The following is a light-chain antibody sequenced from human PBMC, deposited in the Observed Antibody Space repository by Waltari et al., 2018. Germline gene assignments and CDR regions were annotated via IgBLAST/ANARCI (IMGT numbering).Light chain of an antibody. V-gene: IGKV3-11*01. Sequence: EIVLTQSPATLSLSAGERATPPCRASQSISTDLAWYQQKPGQAPRLLIFDASSRATGAPARFSGSGSGTDFTHTISRLEPEDSAVYYCQQRSRWPRTFGQGTRVAI. CDR3: QQRSRWPRT. J-gene: IGKJ1*01. CDR1: QSISTD. CDR2: DAS.